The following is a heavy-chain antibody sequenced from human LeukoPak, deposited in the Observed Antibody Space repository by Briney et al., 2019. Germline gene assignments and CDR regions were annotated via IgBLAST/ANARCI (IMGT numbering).Heavy chain of an antibody. CDR2: IIPIFGTA. Sequence: SVKVSCKASGGTFSSYAISWVRQAPGQGLEWMGGIIPIFGTANYAQKFQGRVTITTDESTSTAYMELSSLRSEDTAVYYCAYGDLYYYYMDVWGKGTTVTVSS. D-gene: IGHD4-17*01. V-gene: IGHV1-69*05. J-gene: IGHJ6*03. CDR3: AYGDLYYYYMDV. CDR1: GGTFSSYA.